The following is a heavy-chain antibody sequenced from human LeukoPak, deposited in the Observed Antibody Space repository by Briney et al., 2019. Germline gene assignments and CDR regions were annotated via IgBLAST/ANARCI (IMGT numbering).Heavy chain of an antibody. D-gene: IGHD2-15*01. Sequence: KAGESLKTSCKGFGYNFTNYWIGWARQIPGKGLEWIGIFYAGESETTYRPSFQGQVTLSADKSISTAYLQWSSLTASDTAMYYCARRLGYCSGGSCQGSLFDYWGQGTLVTVSS. V-gene: IGHV5-51*01. J-gene: IGHJ4*02. CDR2: FYAGESET. CDR1: GYNFTNYW. CDR3: ARRLGYCSGGSCQGSLFDY.